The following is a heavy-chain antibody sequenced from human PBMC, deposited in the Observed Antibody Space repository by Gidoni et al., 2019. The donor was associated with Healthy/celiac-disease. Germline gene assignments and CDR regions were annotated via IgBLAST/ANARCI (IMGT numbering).Heavy chain of an antibody. V-gene: IGHV3-49*03. Sequence: EVQLVESGGGLVQPGRSLRLSCTASGFTFGDYAMSWFRQAPGKGLEWVGFIRSKAYGGTTEYAASVKGRFTISRDDSKSIAYLQMNSLKTEDTAVYYCTRDVVLRYFDWLPSYYYYGMDVWGQGTTVTVSS. CDR2: IRSKAYGGTT. D-gene: IGHD3-9*01. CDR3: TRDVVLRYFDWLPSYYYYGMDV. J-gene: IGHJ6*02. CDR1: GFTFGDYA.